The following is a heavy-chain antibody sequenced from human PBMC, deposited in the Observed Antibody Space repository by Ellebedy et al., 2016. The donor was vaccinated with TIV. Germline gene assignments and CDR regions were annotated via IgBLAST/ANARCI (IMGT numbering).Heavy chain of an antibody. V-gene: IGHV4-34*01. Sequence: MPSETLSLTCAVYGGSFSGYYWSWIRQPPGKGLEWIGEINHSGSTNYNPSLKSRVTISVDTSKNQFSLKLSSVTAADTAVYYCARGDSSSSRVYYWGQGTLVTVSS. D-gene: IGHD6-6*01. CDR3: ARGDSSSSRVYY. CDR2: INHSGST. CDR1: GGSFSGYY. J-gene: IGHJ4*02.